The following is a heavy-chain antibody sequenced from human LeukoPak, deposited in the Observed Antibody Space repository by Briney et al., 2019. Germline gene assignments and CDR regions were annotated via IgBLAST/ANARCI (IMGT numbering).Heavy chain of an antibody. CDR1: GGSFSGYY. J-gene: IGHJ6*03. CDR3: ARASAGATIAYYMDV. D-gene: IGHD1-26*01. CDR2: INHSGST. Sequence: SETLSLTCAVYGGSFSGYYWSWIRQPPGKGLEWIGEINHSGSTNYNPSLKSRVTISVDTSKSQFSLKLNYMTAADTAVYYCARASAGATIAYYMDVWGKGTTVTVSS. V-gene: IGHV4-34*01.